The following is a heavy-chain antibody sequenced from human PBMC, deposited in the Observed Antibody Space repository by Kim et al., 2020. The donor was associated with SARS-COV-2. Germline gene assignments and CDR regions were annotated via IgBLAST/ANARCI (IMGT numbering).Heavy chain of an antibody. J-gene: IGHJ6*02. Sequence: GGSLRLSCAASGFTFDDYTMHWVRQAPGKGLEWVSLISWDGGSTYYADSVKGRFTISRDNSKNSLYLQMNSLRTEDTALYYCAKDKDIVATIGSGGMDVWGQGTTVTVSS. CDR1: GFTFDDYT. CDR2: ISWDGGST. CDR3: AKDKDIVATIGSGGMDV. D-gene: IGHD5-12*01. V-gene: IGHV3-43*01.